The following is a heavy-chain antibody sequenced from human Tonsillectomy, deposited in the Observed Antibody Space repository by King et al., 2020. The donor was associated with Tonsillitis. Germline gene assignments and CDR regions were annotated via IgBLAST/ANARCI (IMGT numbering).Heavy chain of an antibody. CDR1: GFTFSLYG. D-gene: IGHD2-8*02. Sequence: QLVQSGGGAVQPGGSLRLSCAASGFTFSLYGMHWVRQAPGKGLEWVAYIRHHGNTKDYADSVKGRFTISRDNSKNTMYLQMDSLKPEDTAFYYCAKVGPVDSGHAPFDYWGQGALATVSS. CDR3: AKVGPVDSGHAPFDY. V-gene: IGHV3-30*02. CDR2: IRHHGNTK. J-gene: IGHJ4*02.